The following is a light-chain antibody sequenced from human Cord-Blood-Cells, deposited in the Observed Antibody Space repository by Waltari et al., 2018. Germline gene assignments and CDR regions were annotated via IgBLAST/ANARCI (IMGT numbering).Light chain of an antibody. J-gene: IGLJ2*01. CDR2: GNS. CDR3: QSYDSSLSGSV. CDR1: SSNIGAGYD. Sequence: QSVLPQPPSVSGAPGQRVPTSCTGRSSNIGAGYDVPCYQQLPGTAPKLLIYGNSNRPSGVPDRFSGSKSGTSASLAITGLQAEDEADYYCQSYDSSLSGSVFGGGTKLTVL. V-gene: IGLV1-40*01.